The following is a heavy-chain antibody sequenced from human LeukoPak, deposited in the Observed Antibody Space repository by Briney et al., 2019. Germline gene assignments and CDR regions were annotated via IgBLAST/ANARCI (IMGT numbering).Heavy chain of an antibody. CDR1: GGTFSSYT. Sequence: SVKVSCKASGGTFSSYTISWVRQAPGQGLEWMGRIIPILGIAKYAQKFQGRVMITADKSTRTAYMELSSLGSEDTAVYYCARDRADSSGWYDAFDIWGQGTMVTVSS. V-gene: IGHV1-69*04. J-gene: IGHJ3*02. CDR2: IIPILGIA. D-gene: IGHD6-19*01. CDR3: ARDRADSSGWYDAFDI.